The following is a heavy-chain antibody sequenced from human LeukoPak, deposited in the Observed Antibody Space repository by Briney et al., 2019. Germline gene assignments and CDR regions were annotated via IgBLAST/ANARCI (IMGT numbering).Heavy chain of an antibody. CDR1: GFTFSSHS. CDR2: ISSSSYYI. V-gene: IGHV3-21*01. CDR3: AKDIYGGIWPNDY. D-gene: IGHD4-23*01. Sequence: GGSLRLSCAASGFTFSSHSMNWVRQAPGKGLEWVSSISSSSYYIYYADSVKGRFTISRDNAKNSLYLQMNSLRAEDTAVYYCAKDIYGGIWPNDYWGQGTLVTVSS. J-gene: IGHJ4*02.